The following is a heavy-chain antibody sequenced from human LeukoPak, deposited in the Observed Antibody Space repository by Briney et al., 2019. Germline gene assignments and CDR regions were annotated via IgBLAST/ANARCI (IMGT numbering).Heavy chain of an antibody. CDR3: AKDHLSNYVSSSDY. Sequence: GRSLRLSCAASGFTFSSYSMNWVRQAPGKGLEWVSSISSSSSYIYYADSVKGRFTISRDNAKNSLYLQMNSLRAEDTAIYYCAKDHLSNYVSSSDYWGQGTLVTVSS. CDR1: GFTFSSYS. CDR2: ISSSSSYI. J-gene: IGHJ4*02. V-gene: IGHV3-21*04. D-gene: IGHD4-11*01.